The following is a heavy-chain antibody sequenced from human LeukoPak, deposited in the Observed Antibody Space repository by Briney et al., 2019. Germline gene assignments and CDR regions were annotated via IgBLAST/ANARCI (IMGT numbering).Heavy chain of an antibody. Sequence: ASVKVSCKASGYTFTGYYMHWVRQAPGQGLEWMGWINPNSGGTNYAQKFQGRVTMTRDTSISTAYMELSRLRSDDTAVYYCMTGSSEKDYYESHILYIGEAWGQGTLVTVSS. V-gene: IGHV1-2*02. CDR3: MTGSSEKDYYESHILYIGEA. J-gene: IGHJ5*02. CDR1: GYTFTGYY. CDR2: INPNSGGT. D-gene: IGHD3-22*01.